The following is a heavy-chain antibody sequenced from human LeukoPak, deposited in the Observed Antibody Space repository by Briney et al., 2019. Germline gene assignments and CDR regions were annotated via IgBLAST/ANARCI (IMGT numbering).Heavy chain of an antibody. CDR3: ARDQELGF. J-gene: IGHJ4*02. CDR2: SYISGST. CDR1: GASINSYY. D-gene: IGHD3-10*01. V-gene: IGHV4-4*07. Sequence: PSETLSLTCTVSGASINSYYWNWIRQPAGKGPEWIGRSYISGSTDYNPSLKSRVTVSVDTSKNQFSLKLTSVTAADTAVYYCARDQELGFWGQGTLVTVPS.